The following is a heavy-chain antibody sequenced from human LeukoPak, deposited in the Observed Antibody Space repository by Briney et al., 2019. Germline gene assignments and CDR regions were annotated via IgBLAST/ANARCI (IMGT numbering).Heavy chain of an antibody. J-gene: IGHJ4*02. CDR1: GFTFSSYA. V-gene: IGHV3-23*01. D-gene: IGHD6-19*01. Sequence: GGSLRLSCAASGFTFSSYAMTWVRQAPGKGLEWVSTISGSGRSIYYADSVKGRFTISRDNSKNTLYMQMNSLRAEDTAVYYCANNGGVAVAGSFDCWGQGTLVTVSS. CDR3: ANNGGVAVAGSFDC. CDR2: ISGSGRSI.